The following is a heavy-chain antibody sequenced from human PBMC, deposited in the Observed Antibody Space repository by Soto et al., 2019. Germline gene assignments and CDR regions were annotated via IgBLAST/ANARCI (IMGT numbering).Heavy chain of an antibody. V-gene: IGHV1-18*01. CDR3: GTAYCGGDCFNQGYYYYGMDV. D-gene: IGHD2-21*02. CDR1: GYTFTSYG. CDR2: SSGYNGNT. J-gene: IGHJ6*02. Sequence: QVQLVQSGAEVKKPGASVKVSCKASGYTFTSYGISWVRQAPGQGLEWMGWSSGYNGNTNYAQKFQGRVTMTTDTYTSTAYMELRSLRSDDTAVYYCGTAYCGGDCFNQGYYYYGMDVWGQGTTVTVSS.